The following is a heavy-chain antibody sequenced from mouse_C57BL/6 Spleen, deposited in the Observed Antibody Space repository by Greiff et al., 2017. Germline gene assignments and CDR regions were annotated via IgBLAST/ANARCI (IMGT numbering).Heavy chain of an antibody. V-gene: IGHV1-80*01. CDR2: IYPGDGDT. CDR3: ARGGTTVVADYYAMDD. Sequence: VQLQQSGAELVKPGASVKISCKASGYAFSSYWMNWVKQRPGKGLEWIGQIYPGDGDTNYNGKFKGKATLTADKSSSTAYMQLSSLTSEDSAVYFCARGGTTVVADYYAMDDWGQGTSVTVSS. D-gene: IGHD1-1*01. CDR1: GYAFSSYW. J-gene: IGHJ4*01.